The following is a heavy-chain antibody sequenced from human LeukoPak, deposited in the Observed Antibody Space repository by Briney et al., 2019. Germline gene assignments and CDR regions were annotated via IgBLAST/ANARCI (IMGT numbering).Heavy chain of an antibody. J-gene: IGHJ5*02. Sequence: QSGGSLRLSCAASGFTFKNFGMHWVRQAPGKGLEWVSYISSSDSTIYYADSVKGRFTISRDNAKNSLYLQMNSLRDEDTAVYYCARDFTLDPWGQGTLVTVSS. CDR2: ISSSDSTI. CDR3: ARDFTLDP. V-gene: IGHV3-48*02. CDR1: GFTFKNFG.